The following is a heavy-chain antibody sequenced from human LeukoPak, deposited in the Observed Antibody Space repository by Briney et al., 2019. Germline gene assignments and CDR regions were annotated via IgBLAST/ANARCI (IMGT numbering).Heavy chain of an antibody. Sequence: PGGSLRLSCAASGFTFSSYGMHWVRQAPGKGLEWVAVISYDGSNKYYADSVKGRFTISRDNSKNTQYLQMNSLRAEDTAVYYCAKEYFPREYSSSWYGALDYWGQGTLVTVSS. CDR3: AKEYFPREYSSSWYGALDY. V-gene: IGHV3-30*18. CDR2: ISYDGSNK. J-gene: IGHJ4*02. CDR1: GFTFSSYG. D-gene: IGHD6-13*01.